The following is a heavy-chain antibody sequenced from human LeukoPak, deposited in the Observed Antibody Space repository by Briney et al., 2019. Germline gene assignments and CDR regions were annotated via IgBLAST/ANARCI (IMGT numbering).Heavy chain of an antibody. V-gene: IGHV3-23*01. CDR3: AKSVLRFLEWLSAGGYYFDY. D-gene: IGHD3-3*01. CDR1: GFTFSSYA. J-gene: IGHJ4*02. Sequence: GGSLRLSCAASGFTFSSYAMSWVRQAPGKGLEWVSAISGSGGSTYYADSVKGRLTISRDNSKNTLYLQMNSLRAEDTAVYYCAKSVLRFLEWLSAGGYYFDYWGQGTLVTVSS. CDR2: ISGSGGST.